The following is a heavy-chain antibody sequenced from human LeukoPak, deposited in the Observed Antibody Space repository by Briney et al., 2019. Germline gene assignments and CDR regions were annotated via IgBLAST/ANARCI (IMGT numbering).Heavy chain of an antibody. Sequence: AETLSLTCAVSGGSISSDNWWSWVRQPPGKGLEWIGEIYHSGSTNYNPSLKSRLTISVDKSKNQFSLKLSSVTAADTAVYYCTRPYYYYMDVWGEGTTVTVSS. J-gene: IGHJ6*03. V-gene: IGHV4-4*02. CDR3: TRPYYYYMDV. CDR1: GGSISSDNW. CDR2: IYHSGST.